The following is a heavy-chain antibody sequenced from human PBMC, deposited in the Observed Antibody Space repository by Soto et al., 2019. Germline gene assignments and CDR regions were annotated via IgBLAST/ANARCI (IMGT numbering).Heavy chain of an antibody. J-gene: IGHJ6*03. CDR2: IYYSGST. D-gene: IGHD1-7*01. V-gene: IGHV4-59*08. Sequence: SETLSLTCTVSGGSISSYYWSWIRQPPGKGLEWIGYIYYSGSTNYNPPLKSRVTISVDTSKKQFSLKLSSVTATDTAVYYCAGAFRGWLPITGTTGYYYYMDVWGKGTTVTVSS. CDR1: GGSISSYY. CDR3: AGAFRGWLPITGTTGYYYYMDV.